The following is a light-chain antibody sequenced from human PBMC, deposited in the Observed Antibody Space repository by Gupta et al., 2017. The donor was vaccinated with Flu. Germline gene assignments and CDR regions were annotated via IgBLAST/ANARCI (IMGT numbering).Light chain of an antibody. CDR3: RQTDTTSIS. CDR1: QRISSY. J-gene: IGKJ4*01. V-gene: IGKV1-39*01. Sequence: IQMTQSPSSLSASVGDTVTITCRASQRISSYLNWYQQKAGKAPKLLISTASILQSGVPSRFSGSGSRTDYTLTITKRQPEEFATYYCRQTDTTSISFGGGTKVEI. CDR2: TAS.